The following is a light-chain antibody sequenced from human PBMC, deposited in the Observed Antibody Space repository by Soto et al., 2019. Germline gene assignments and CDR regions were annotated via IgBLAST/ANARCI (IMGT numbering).Light chain of an antibody. CDR2: GAS. CDR3: QQYDICPQT. Sequence: IGRTQSSAILSVSPGERATLSCRAIQSVSTNLAWFQQKPGQTPRLLFNGASTRATGIPARFTGSGSGTEFILTTSSMQSEDFAVYYCQQYDICPQTFGQGTKVDIK. CDR1: QSVSTN. V-gene: IGKV3-15*01. J-gene: IGKJ1*01.